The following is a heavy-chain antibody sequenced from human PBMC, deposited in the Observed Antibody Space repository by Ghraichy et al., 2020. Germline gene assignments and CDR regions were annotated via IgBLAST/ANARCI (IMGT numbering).Heavy chain of an antibody. D-gene: IGHD3-16*01. J-gene: IGHJ5*02. V-gene: IGHV1-18*04. CDR3: ARDQSAGLLTLGFVWFDP. Sequence: ASVKVSCKASGYTFTSYGISWVRQAPGQGLEWMGWISAYNGNTNYAQKLQGRVTMTTDTSTSTAYMELRSLRSDDTAVYYCARDQSAGLLTLGFVWFDPWGQGTLVTVSS. CDR1: GYTFTSYG. CDR2: ISAYNGNT.